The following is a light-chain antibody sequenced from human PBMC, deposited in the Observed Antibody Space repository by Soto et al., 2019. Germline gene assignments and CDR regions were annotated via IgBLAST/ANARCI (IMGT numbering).Light chain of an antibody. CDR3: QQAASFPIT. J-gene: IGKJ5*01. CDR1: QGIKNW. Sequence: DIQMTHSPSILSASVGDRLAITCRASQGIKNWLAWYQQKPGKAPNLLIYTGSSLQSGVPSRFSGSGSGTDFTLTINSLQPEDFATYYCQQAASFPITFGQGTRLEIK. V-gene: IGKV1-12*01. CDR2: TGS.